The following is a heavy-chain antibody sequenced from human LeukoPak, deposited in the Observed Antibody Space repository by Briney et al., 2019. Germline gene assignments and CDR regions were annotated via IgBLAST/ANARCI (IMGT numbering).Heavy chain of an antibody. CDR1: GYTFTSYY. CDR2: INPSGGST. Sequence: ASVKVSCKASGYTFTSYYMHWVRQAPGQGLEWMGIINPSGGSTSYAQKFQGRVTMTRDTSISTAYMELSRLRSDDTAVYYCAARGIAAAGARFDPWGQGTLVTVSS. CDR3: AARGIAAAGARFDP. J-gene: IGHJ5*02. V-gene: IGHV1-46*01. D-gene: IGHD6-13*01.